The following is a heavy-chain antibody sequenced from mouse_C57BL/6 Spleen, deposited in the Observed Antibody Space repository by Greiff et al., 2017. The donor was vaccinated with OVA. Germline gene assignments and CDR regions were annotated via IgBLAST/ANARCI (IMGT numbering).Heavy chain of an antibody. CDR3: ARSFPAGRAAYY. V-gene: IGHV1-55*01. CDR2: IYPGSGST. Sequence: VKLQQPGPELVKPGASLKMSCKASGYTFTSYCITWVKQRPGQGLEWIGDIYPGSGSTNYNEKFKSKATLTVDPSSSTAYMQLSSLTSEESAVYYCARSFPAGRAAYYWGQGTTLTVSS. CDR1: GYTFTSYC. D-gene: IGHD3-1*01. J-gene: IGHJ2*01.